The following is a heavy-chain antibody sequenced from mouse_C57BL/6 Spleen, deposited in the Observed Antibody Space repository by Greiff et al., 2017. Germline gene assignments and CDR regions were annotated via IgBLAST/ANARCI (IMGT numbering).Heavy chain of an antibody. CDR2: IYPGSGNT. CDR3: AREVDGYFPYYYAMDY. Sequence: QVQLQQSGAELVRPGASVKLSCKASGYTFTDYYINWVKQRPGQGLEWIARIYPGSGNTYYNEKFKGKATLTAEKSSSTAYMQLSSLTSEDSAVYFCAREVDGYFPYYYAMDYWGQGTSVTVSS. D-gene: IGHD2-3*01. CDR1: GYTFTDYY. V-gene: IGHV1-76*01. J-gene: IGHJ4*01.